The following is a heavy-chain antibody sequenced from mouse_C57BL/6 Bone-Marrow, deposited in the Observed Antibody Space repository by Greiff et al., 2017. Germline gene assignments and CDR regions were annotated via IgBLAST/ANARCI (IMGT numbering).Heavy chain of an antibody. CDR1: GYTFTSYW. D-gene: IGHD2-3*01. J-gene: IGHJ4*01. Sequence: QVQLQQPGAELVKPGASVKLSCKASGYTFTSYWMQWVKQRPGQGLEWIGEIDPSDSYTNYNQKFKGKATLTVDTSSTTAYMQLSGLTSEDSAVYYCARLWLLRGYAMDYWGQGTSVTVSS. V-gene: IGHV1-50*01. CDR3: ARLWLLRGYAMDY. CDR2: IDPSDSYT.